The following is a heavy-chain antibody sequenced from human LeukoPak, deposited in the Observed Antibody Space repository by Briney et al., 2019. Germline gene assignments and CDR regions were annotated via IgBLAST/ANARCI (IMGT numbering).Heavy chain of an antibody. Sequence: SGGSLRFSCAASGFTSSDHYMDWVRQAPGKGLECVGRIRNNANNYTTEYDASVKGTITISRDNSKNSMYLQMNRLKTEDPAVYYCARVNGGLDYWGQGTLVTVSS. CDR1: GFTSSDHY. D-gene: IGHD3-16*01. V-gene: IGHV3-72*01. J-gene: IGHJ4*02. CDR3: ARVNGGLDY. CDR2: IRNNANNYTT.